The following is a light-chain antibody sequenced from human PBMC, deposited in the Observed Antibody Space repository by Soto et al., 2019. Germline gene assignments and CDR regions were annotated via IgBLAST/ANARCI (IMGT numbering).Light chain of an antibody. J-gene: IGKJ2*01. CDR2: AAS. CDR3: QQANSFPYT. V-gene: IGKV1D-12*01. Sequence: DIPMTQSPSSVSASVGDRVTITCRASQDISSWLAWYQQKPGKAPKLLIYAASSLQSGVPPRFSGSGSGTDFTLTISSLQPEDFATYFCQQANSFPYTFGQGIKLEI. CDR1: QDISSW.